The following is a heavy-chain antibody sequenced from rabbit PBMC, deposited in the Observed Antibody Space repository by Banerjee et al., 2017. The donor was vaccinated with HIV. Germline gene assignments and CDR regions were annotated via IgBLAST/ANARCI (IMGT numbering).Heavy chain of an antibody. Sequence: QEQLEESGGDLVKPEGSLTLTCTASGFSFNNKYVMCWVRQAPGKGLEWIACIYVGSSGSTYYASWAKGRFTISKTSWTTVTLQMTSLTAADTATYFCARRADYAGGGNFNLWGPGTLVTVS. D-gene: IGHD4-2*01. CDR3: ARRADYAGGGNFNL. J-gene: IGHJ4*01. CDR1: GFSFNNKYV. CDR2: IYVGSSGST. V-gene: IGHV1S45*01.